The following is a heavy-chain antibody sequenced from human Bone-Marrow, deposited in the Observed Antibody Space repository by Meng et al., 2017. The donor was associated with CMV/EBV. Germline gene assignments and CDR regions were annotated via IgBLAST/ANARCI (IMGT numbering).Heavy chain of an antibody. CDR1: GGSISSSSYY. V-gene: IGHV4-39*07. J-gene: IGHJ3*02. CDR2: IYYSGST. D-gene: IGHD2-2*01. CDR3: ARDGCSSTGCYGAFDI. Sequence: SETLSLTCTVSGGSISSSSYYWGWLRQPPGKGLEWIGSIYYSGSTYYNPSLKSRVTISVDTSKNQFSLKLSSVTAADTAVYYCARDGCSSTGCYGAFDIWGQGTMVTVSS.